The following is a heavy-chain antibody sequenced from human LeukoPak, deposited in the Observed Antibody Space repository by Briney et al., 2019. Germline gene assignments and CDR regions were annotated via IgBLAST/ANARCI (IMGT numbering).Heavy chain of an antibody. CDR2: ISGSGGST. CDR1: GFTFSSYA. CDR3: AKVPYYGGNSEAAFDI. J-gene: IGHJ3*02. D-gene: IGHD4-23*01. V-gene: IGHV3-23*01. Sequence: PGGSLRLSCAASGFTFSSYAMSWVRQAPGKGLEWVSAISGSGGSTYYADSVKGRFTISRDNSKNTLYLQMNSLRAEDTAVYYCAKVPYYGGNSEAAFDIWGQGTMVTVSS.